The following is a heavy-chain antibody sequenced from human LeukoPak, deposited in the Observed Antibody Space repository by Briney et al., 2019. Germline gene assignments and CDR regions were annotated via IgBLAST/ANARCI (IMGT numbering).Heavy chain of an antibody. CDR3: ARDGYSGNDGL. D-gene: IGHD5-12*01. J-gene: IGHJ4*02. CDR1: GGSISSYY. V-gene: IGHV4-59*01. CDR2: IYYSGST. Sequence: SETLSLTCTVSGGSISSYYWSWIRQPPGKGLEWIGYIYYSGSTNYNPSLKSRVTISVDTSKNQFSLKLSSVTAADTAVYYCARDGYSGNDGLWGQGTLVTVSS.